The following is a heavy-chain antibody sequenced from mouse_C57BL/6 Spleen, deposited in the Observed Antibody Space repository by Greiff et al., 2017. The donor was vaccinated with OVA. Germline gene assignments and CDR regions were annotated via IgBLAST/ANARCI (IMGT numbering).Heavy chain of an antibody. CDR2: IDPSDSET. Sequence: QVQLQQPGAELVRPGSSVKLSCKASGYTFTSYWMHWVKQRPIQGLEWIGNIDPSDSETHYNQKFKDKATLTVDKSSSTAYMQLSSLTSEDSAVYYCARRGGYYGDYWGQGTTLTVSS. J-gene: IGHJ2*01. V-gene: IGHV1-52*01. CDR1: GYTFTSYW. CDR3: ARRGGYYGDY.